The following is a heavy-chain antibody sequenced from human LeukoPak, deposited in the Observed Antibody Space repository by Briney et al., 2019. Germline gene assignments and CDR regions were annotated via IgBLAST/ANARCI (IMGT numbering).Heavy chain of an antibody. CDR1: GFTFSSYA. Sequence: PGGSLRLSCAAPGFTFSSYAMSWVRQAPGKGLEWVSAISGSGGSTYYADSVKGRFTISRDNSKNTLYLQMNSLRAEDTAVYYCAKDYGGNSGAFDIWGQGTMVTVSS. CDR3: AKDYGGNSGAFDI. V-gene: IGHV3-23*01. CDR2: ISGSGGST. D-gene: IGHD4-23*01. J-gene: IGHJ3*02.